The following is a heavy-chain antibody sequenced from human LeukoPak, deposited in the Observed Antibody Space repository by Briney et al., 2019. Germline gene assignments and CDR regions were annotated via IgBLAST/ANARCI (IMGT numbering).Heavy chain of an antibody. CDR1: GFTFSSYS. CDR2: ISSSSSYI. J-gene: IGHJ4*02. Sequence: GGSLRLSCAASGFTFSSYSMNWVRQAPGKGLEWVSSISSSSSYIYYADSVKGRFTISRDNAKNSLYLQMKSLRVEGTALYYCARNTAYQLSSTGDYWGQGTLVTVSS. CDR3: ARNTAYQLSSTGDY. D-gene: IGHD2-2*01. V-gene: IGHV3-21*04.